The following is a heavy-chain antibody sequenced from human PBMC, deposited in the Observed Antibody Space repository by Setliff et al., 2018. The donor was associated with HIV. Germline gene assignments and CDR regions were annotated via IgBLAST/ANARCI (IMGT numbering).Heavy chain of an antibody. V-gene: IGHV4-39*01. CDR2: IYYSGSA. Sequence: PSETLSLTCTVSGGSISSSSYYWGWIRQPPGKGLEWIGSIYYSGSAYHNPSLKSRVAMSVDTAKKQFSLKLTSLTGADTAVYYCVRVGGGSWLGIHYYYYMDVWGKGITVTVSS. J-gene: IGHJ6*03. D-gene: IGHD2-15*01. CDR1: GGSISSSSYY. CDR3: VRVGGGSWLGIHYYYYMDV.